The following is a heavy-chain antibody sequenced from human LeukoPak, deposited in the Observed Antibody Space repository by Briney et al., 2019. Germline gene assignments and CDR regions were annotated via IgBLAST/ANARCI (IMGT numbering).Heavy chain of an antibody. D-gene: IGHD3-10*02. CDR3: ARTGVFGGFFDY. J-gene: IGHJ4*02. V-gene: IGHV4-59*08. CDR1: GGSISSYC. CDR2: IYYSGST. Sequence: PSETLSLTCTVSGGSISSYCWSWIRQPPGKGLEWIGYIYYSGSTNYNPSLKSRVTISVDTSKNQFSLKLSSVTAADTAVYYCARTGVFGGFFDYWGQGTLVTVSS.